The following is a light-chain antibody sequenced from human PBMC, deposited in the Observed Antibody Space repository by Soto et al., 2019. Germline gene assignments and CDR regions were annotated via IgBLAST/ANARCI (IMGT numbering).Light chain of an antibody. CDR1: QSVTTN. CDR3: QQYNNWPPLFT. CDR2: GSS. J-gene: IGKJ3*01. Sequence: VMTQSPATLSVSPGERATLSCRASQSVTTNLAWYQQRPGQAPRLLIYGSSTRATGVPARFSGSGSGTEFTLIISSLQSEDVAIYYCQQYNNWPPLFTFGPGTKVD. V-gene: IGKV3-15*01.